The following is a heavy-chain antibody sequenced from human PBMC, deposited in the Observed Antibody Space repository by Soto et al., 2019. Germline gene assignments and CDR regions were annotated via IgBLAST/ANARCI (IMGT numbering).Heavy chain of an antibody. CDR2: IYYSGST. J-gene: IGHJ6*02. V-gene: IGHV4-59*01. CDR1: GGSISSYY. Sequence: SETLSLTCTVSGGSISSYYWSWIRQPPGKGLEWIGYIYYSGSTNYNPSLKSRVTISVDTSKDQFSLKLSSVTAADTAVYYCAREGVSSRWYNYYGMDVWGQGTTVTVSS. D-gene: IGHD6-13*01. CDR3: AREGVSSRWYNYYGMDV.